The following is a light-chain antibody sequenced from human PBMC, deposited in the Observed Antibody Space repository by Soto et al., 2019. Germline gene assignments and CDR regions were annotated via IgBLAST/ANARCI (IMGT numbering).Light chain of an antibody. CDR3: QSYDSSLSVLYV. CDR1: SSDIGAGYD. Sequence: QSVLTQPPSVSGAPGQRVTISCTGSSSDIGAGYDVHWYQQLPGTAPKLLIYGNSDRPSGVPDRFSGSKSGTSASLAITGLQAEDEADYYCQSYDSSLSVLYVFGTGTKLIVL. V-gene: IGLV1-40*01. J-gene: IGLJ1*01. CDR2: GNS.